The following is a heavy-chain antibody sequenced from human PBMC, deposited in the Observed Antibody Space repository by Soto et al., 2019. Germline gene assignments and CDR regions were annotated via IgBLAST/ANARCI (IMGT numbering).Heavy chain of an antibody. J-gene: IGHJ6*01. V-gene: IGHV2-26*01. CDR3: ARTNLYYYGMDV. CDR1: GFSLSNARRG. Sequence: SGPTLVNPTETLTLTCTVSGFSLSNARRGVSWIRQPPGKALEWLAHIFSNDEKSYSTSLKSRLTISKDTSKSQVVLTMTNMDPVDTATYYCARTNLYYYGMDVWGQGTTVTVSS. D-gene: IGHD2-8*01. CDR2: IFSNDEK.